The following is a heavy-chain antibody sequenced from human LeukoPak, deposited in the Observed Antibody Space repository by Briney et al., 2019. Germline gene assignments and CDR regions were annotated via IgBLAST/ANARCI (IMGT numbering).Heavy chain of an antibody. J-gene: IGHJ4*02. CDR2: IKQDGGEK. Sequence: GGSLRLSCAASGFTFSSYWMSWVRQAPGKGPEWVANIKQDGGEKYYVDSVKGRFTISRDNSKNSLYLQINSLRVDDTAVYYCAREDHAVYNYWGQGTLVTVSS. V-gene: IGHV3-7*01. D-gene: IGHD2-8*01. CDR3: AREDHAVYNY. CDR1: GFTFSSYW.